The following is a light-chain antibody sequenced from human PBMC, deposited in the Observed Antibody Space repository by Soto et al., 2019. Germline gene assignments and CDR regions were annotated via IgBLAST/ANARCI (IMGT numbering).Light chain of an antibody. CDR1: QTVRNNY. Sequence: EFVLTQSPGTLSLSPGERATLSCRASQTVRNNYLAWYQQKPGQAPRLLIYDASSRATGIPDRFSGGGSGTGFTLTISGLEPEDFAVYYCQQFSSYPLTFGGGTKVDIK. V-gene: IGKV3-20*01. CDR2: DAS. J-gene: IGKJ4*01. CDR3: QQFSSYPLT.